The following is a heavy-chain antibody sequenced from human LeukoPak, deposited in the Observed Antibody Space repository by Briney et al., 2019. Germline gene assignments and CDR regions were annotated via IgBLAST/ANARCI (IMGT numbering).Heavy chain of an antibody. CDR1: GYTFTSYG. CDR2: ISAYNGNT. J-gene: IGHJ4*02. V-gene: IGHV1-18*01. Sequence: AASVKVSCKASGYTFTSYGISWVRQAPGQGLEWMGWISAYNGNTNYAQKLQGRVTMTTDTSTSTAYMELRSLRSDDTAVYYCARHRYCSSTSCFFDYWGQGTLVTVSS. CDR3: ARHRYCSSTSCFFDY. D-gene: IGHD2-2*01.